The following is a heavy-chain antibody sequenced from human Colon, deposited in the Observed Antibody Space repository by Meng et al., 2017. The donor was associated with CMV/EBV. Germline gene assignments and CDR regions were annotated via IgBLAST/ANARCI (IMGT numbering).Heavy chain of an antibody. CDR3: AKDEVPNNIDY. J-gene: IGHJ4*02. Sequence: DSGGRLFQPGGSLRLSCAASGFTVNTYFMSWVRQAPGKGLEWVSIIYPDGRPFYADSVQGRFTISTDNSKNTLYLQMNSLRAEDTATYYCAKDEVPNNIDYWGQGTLVTVSS. D-gene: IGHD1/OR15-1a*01. CDR1: GFTVNTYF. V-gene: IGHV3-53*01. CDR2: IYPDGRP.